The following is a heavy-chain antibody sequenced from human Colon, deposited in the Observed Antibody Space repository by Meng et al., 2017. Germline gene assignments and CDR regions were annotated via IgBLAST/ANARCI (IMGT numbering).Heavy chain of an antibody. V-gene: IGHV1-3*04. CDR2: INTGNGNT. J-gene: IGHJ4*02. CDR3: ARAGPFYDSLGYVYYYDF. CDR1: GYNFISTS. D-gene: IGHD3-22*01. Sequence: QVQLVQSGAEVREPGALVKVSCKASGYNFISTSMSWVRQASGQGLEWMGWINTGNGNTKLSQTFQDRVIITRDASANTVFLEVSSLRSEDTAVYYCARAGPFYDSLGYVYYYDFWGQGTLVTVSS.